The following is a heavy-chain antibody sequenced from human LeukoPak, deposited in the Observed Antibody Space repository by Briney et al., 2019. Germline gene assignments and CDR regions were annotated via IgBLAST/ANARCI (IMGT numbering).Heavy chain of an antibody. D-gene: IGHD4-23*01. Sequence: ASETLSLTCTVSGGSISTYYWSWIRQPPGKGREWIGYIYYSGSTNYNPSLKSRVTISVDTSKNQFSLKLTSVTAADTAVYYCARELGATVVNYGMDVWGQGTTVTVSS. V-gene: IGHV4-59*01. CDR2: IYYSGST. J-gene: IGHJ6*02. CDR3: ARELGATVVNYGMDV. CDR1: GGSISTYY.